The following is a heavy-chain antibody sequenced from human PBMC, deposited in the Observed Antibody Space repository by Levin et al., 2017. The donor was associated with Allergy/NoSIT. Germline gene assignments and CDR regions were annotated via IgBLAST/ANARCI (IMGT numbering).Heavy chain of an antibody. CDR1: GFTFRSSA. CDR2: ITPSGGGT. Sequence: LSLPCAASGFTFRSSAMSWVRPAPGKGLEWVSGITPSGGGTYYADSVKGRFTISRDNSKDTLYLQMNSLRAEDTAEYYCARRGIRSFDLWGRGTLVTVSS. D-gene: IGHD3-16*01. V-gene: IGHV3-23*01. CDR3: ARRGIRSFDL. J-gene: IGHJ2*01.